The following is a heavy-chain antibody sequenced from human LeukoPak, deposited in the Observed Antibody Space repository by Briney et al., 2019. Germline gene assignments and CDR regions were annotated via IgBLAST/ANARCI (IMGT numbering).Heavy chain of an antibody. CDR3: ARACGNYCHYMDV. CDR1: GYSISSGYY. V-gene: IGHV4-38-2*01. CDR2: IYHSGST. J-gene: IGHJ6*03. D-gene: IGHD5-12*01. Sequence: PSETLSLTCVVSGYSISSGYYWGWIRQPPGKGLEWIGNIYHSGSTYYNPSLKSRVTMSVDTSKNQFSLKLSYMTAADTAVYYCARACGNYCHYMDVWGKGTTVTVSS.